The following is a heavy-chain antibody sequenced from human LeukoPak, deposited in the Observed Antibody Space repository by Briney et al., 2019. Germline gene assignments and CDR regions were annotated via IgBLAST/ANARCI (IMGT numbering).Heavy chain of an antibody. CDR2: IIPILGIA. Sequence: SVKVSCKASGGTFSSYAISWVRQAPGQGLEWMGRIIPILGIANYAQKFQGRVTITADKSTSTAYMELSSLRSEDTAVYYCASGEYQLLRYFDYWGQGTLVTVSS. J-gene: IGHJ4*02. D-gene: IGHD2-2*01. CDR3: ASGEYQLLRYFDY. V-gene: IGHV1-69*04. CDR1: GGTFSSYA.